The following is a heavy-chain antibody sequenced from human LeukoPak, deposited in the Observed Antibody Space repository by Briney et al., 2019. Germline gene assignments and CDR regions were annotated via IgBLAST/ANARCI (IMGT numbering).Heavy chain of an antibody. CDR2: INPNSGGT. J-gene: IGHJ4*02. CDR1: GYTFTAYY. D-gene: IGHD3-22*01. Sequence: ASVKVSCKASGYTFTAYYMHWVRQAPGQGLEWMGWINPNSGGTNYAQKFQGRVTMTRDTSISTAYMEVSRLRSDDTAVYYCARGAHYHDSSEGYDYWGQGTLVTVSS. CDR3: ARGAHYHDSSEGYDY. V-gene: IGHV1-2*02.